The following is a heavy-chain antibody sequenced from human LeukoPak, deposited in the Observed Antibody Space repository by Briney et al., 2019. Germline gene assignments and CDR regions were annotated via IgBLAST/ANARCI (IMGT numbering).Heavy chain of an antibody. Sequence: PSETLSLTCTVSGGSISSSSYYWGWIRQPPGKGLEWIGSIYYSGSTYYNPSLKSRVTISVDTSKNQFSLKLSSVTAADTAVYYYARGGYDDAFDIWGQGTMVTVSS. J-gene: IGHJ3*02. CDR2: IYYSGST. CDR3: ARGGYDDAFDI. V-gene: IGHV4-39*01. D-gene: IGHD2-2*01. CDR1: GGSISSSSYY.